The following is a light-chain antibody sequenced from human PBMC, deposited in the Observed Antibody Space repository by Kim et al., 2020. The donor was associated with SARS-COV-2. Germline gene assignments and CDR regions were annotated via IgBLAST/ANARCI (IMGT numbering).Light chain of an antibody. CDR3: QQYNNWPWT. V-gene: IGKV3D-15*01. CDR1: QSVSSN. J-gene: IGKJ1*01. Sequence: EIVMTQSPATLSVSPGERATLSCRASQSVSSNLAWYQQKPGQAPRLLIYGAVSRDSGLPTRFSGSGSGTEFTLTISSLQSEDFAVYYCQQYNNWPWTFGQGTKVDIK. CDR2: GAV.